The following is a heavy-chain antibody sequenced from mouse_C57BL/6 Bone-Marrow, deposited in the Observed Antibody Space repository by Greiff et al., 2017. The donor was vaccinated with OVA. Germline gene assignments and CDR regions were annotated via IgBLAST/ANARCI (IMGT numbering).Heavy chain of an antibody. J-gene: IGHJ3*01. CDR2: INYDGSST. V-gene: IGHV5-16*01. CDR3: ARDEDSTGFAY. CDR1: GFTFSDYY. Sequence: EVKLVESEGGLVQPGSSMKLSCTASGFTFSDYYMAWVRQVPEKGLEWVANINYDGSSTYYLDSLKSRFIISRDNAKNILYLQMSSLKSEDTATYYCARDEDSTGFAYWGQGTLVTVSA.